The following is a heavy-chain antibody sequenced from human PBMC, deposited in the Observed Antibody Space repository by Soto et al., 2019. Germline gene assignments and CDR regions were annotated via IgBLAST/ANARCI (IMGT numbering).Heavy chain of an antibody. D-gene: IGHD6-19*01. CDR3: ARGQWLVPGY. CDR1: GGTFSSYA. Sequence: QVQLVQSGAEVKKPGSSVKVSCKASGGTFSSYAISWVRQAPGQGLEWMGGINAGNGNTKYSQKFQGRVTITRDTSASTAYMELSSLRSEDTAVYYCARGQWLVPGYWGQGTLVTVSS. J-gene: IGHJ4*02. CDR2: INAGNGNT. V-gene: IGHV1-3*01.